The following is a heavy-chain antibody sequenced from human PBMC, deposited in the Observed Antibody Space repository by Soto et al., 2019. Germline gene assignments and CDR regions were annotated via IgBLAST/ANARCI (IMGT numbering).Heavy chain of an antibody. CDR3: GRDILTGAPFDY. J-gene: IGHJ4*02. CDR2: INHSGST. D-gene: IGHD3-9*01. Sequence: QVQLQQWGAGLLKPSETLSLTCAVYGGSFSGYYWSWIRQPPGKGLEWIGEINHSGSTNYNPSLKSRVTISVDTSKNQFSLKLSSVTAADTAVYYCGRDILTGAPFDYWGQGTLVTVSS. CDR1: GGSFSGYY. V-gene: IGHV4-34*01.